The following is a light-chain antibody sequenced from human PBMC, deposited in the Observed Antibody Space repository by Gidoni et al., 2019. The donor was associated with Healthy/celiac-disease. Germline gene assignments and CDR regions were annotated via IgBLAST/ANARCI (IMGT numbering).Light chain of an antibody. Sequence: EIVMTQSPPTLSVSPGERATLSCRASQSVSSNLAWYQQKPGQAPRRLIYGAATRATGIPARLSGSGSGTEVTLTISSMQSEDFAVYYCQQHNNWPPYTFGQGTKLEIK. V-gene: IGKV3-15*01. CDR3: QQHNNWPPYT. J-gene: IGKJ2*01. CDR2: GAA. CDR1: QSVSSN.